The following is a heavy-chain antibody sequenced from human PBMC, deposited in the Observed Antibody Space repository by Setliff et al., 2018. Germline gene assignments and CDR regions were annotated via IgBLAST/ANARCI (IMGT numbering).Heavy chain of an antibody. CDR3: ARRLPYFGMDV. V-gene: IGHV3-48*03. Sequence: GSLRLSCAASGFSFSNYWMHWVRQAPGKGLERVSKTHTDGITIYSDSVRGRFTIFRDSAKNSLHLQMTSLSAEDTAVYYCARRLPYFGMDVWGQGTTVTVSS. D-gene: IGHD2-15*01. CDR2: THTDGITI. J-gene: IGHJ6*02. CDR1: GFSFSNYW.